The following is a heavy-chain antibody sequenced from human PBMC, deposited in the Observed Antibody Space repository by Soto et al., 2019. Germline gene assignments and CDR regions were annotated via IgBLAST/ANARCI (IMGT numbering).Heavy chain of an antibody. Sequence: SETLSLTCAVYGGSFSGYYWSWIRQPPGKGLEWIGYIYYSGGTNYSPSLESRVTISVDTSKNQFSLKLSSATAADTAVYYCARQSGGYYYYGMDVWGQGTTVTVSS. J-gene: IGHJ6*02. CDR2: IYYSGGT. D-gene: IGHD1-26*01. CDR1: GGSFSGYY. V-gene: IGHV4-59*08. CDR3: ARQSGGYYYYGMDV.